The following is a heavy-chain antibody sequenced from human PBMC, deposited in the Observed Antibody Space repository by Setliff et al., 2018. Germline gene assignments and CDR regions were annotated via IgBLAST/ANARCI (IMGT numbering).Heavy chain of an antibody. V-gene: IGHV4-59*01. D-gene: IGHD4-17*01. Sequence: SETLSLTCTVSGVSIRSYYWSWIRQPPGKGLEWIGYIFYSGSSNYNPSLQSRVSISVDTSKNQLSLKLDSLTAADTGVYFCARLPRTVTHFDYWGQGALVTVSS. CDR2: IFYSGSS. J-gene: IGHJ4*02. CDR1: GVSIRSYY. CDR3: ARLPRTVTHFDY.